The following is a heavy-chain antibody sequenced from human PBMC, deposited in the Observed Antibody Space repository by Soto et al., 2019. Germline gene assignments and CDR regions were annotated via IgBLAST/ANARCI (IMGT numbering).Heavy chain of an antibody. V-gene: IGHV4-34*01. J-gene: IGHJ6*02. D-gene: IGHD6-19*01. CDR2: INHSGST. CDR1: GGSFSGYY. CDR3: ARGGSSGWYYYYGMDV. Sequence: SATLSITCAVYGGSFSGYYWSWIRQPPGKGLEWIGEINHSGSTNYNPSLKSRVTISVDTSKNQFSLKLSSVTAADTAVYYCARGGSSGWYYYYGMDVWGQGTTVTVSS.